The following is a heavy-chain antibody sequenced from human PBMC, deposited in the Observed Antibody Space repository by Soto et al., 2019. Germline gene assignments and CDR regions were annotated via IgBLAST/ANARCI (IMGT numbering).Heavy chain of an antibody. Sequence: QVQLVQSGAEVKKPGSSVKVSCKASGGTLSSYAISWVRQAPGQGLEWMGGIVPILGTAFYAQQFQGRTTITADESTSTVCTELSSLRSDDTAVFYCARDRIVERRGTYDYYYGLDVWGQGTTVTVSS. D-gene: IGHD1-26*01. J-gene: IGHJ6*02. V-gene: IGHV1-69*01. CDR3: ARDRIVERRGTYDYYYGLDV. CDR1: GGTLSSYA. CDR2: IVPILGTA.